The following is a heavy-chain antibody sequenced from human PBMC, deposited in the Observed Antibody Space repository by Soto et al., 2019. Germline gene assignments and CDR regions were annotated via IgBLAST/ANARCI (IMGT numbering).Heavy chain of an antibody. CDR2: IIPTFGAA. CDR1: GGSFSSDA. J-gene: IGHJ4*02. D-gene: IGHD5-12*01. CDR3: ARGFSGYYSSLDY. Sequence: QVHLVQSGAEVKRPGSSVKVSCEASGGSFSSDAITWVRQVPGQGLEWMGGIIPTFGAANYGRQFQGRVTISADESTRTVYMELSSLRFDDTAVYYCARGFSGYYSSLDYWGQGTLVTASS. V-gene: IGHV1-69*01.